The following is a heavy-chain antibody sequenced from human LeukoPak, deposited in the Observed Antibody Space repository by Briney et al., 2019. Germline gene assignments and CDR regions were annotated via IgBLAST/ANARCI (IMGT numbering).Heavy chain of an antibody. Sequence: QPGGSLRLSCAASGFTFSSYSMSWVRQAPGKGLEWVSSITYSGGDTYYTDSVKGRFTISRDNSKNTLYLQMNSLRAEDTAVYYCAKDRTLPKTTVVDYFDYWGQGALVTVSS. V-gene: IGHV3-23*01. D-gene: IGHD4-23*01. CDR2: ITYSGGDT. CDR3: AKDRTLPKTTVVDYFDY. J-gene: IGHJ4*02. CDR1: GFTFSSYS.